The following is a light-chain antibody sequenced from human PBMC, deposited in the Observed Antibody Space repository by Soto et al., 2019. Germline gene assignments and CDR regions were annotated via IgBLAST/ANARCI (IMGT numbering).Light chain of an antibody. Sequence: DIQVTQSPSSLSASVGDRVTITCRSSQTITNYLNWYQQKPGKAPKLLMYAASSLQGGVPSRFSGSGAGTECPLTITSLQPEDFATYYCQQSYTTPPTFGGGTKVDIK. J-gene: IGKJ4*01. V-gene: IGKV1-39*01. CDR2: AAS. CDR1: QTITNY. CDR3: QQSYTTPPT.